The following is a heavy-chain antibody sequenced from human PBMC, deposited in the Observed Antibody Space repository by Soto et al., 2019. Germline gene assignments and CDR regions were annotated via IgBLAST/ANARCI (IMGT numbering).Heavy chain of an antibody. CDR1: GFTFSSYD. CDR2: IGTAGDT. V-gene: IGHV3-13*01. J-gene: IGHJ5*02. CDR3: ARGQSDTAMGYNWFDP. Sequence: GSLRLSCAASGFTFSSYDMHWVRQATGKGLEWVSAIGTAGDTYYPGSVKGRFTISRENAKNSLYLQMNSLRAGDTAVYYCARGQSDTAMGYNWFDPWGQGTLVTVSS. D-gene: IGHD5-18*01.